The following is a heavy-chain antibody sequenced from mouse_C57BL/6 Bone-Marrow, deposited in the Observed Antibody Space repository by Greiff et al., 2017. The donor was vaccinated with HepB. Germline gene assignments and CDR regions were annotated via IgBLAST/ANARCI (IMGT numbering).Heavy chain of an antibody. Sequence: QVQLKQSGPGLVQPSQSLSITCTVSGFSLTSYGVHWVRQSPGKGLEWLGVIWSGGSTDYNAAFISRLSISKDNSKSKVFFKMNSLQADDTAIYYCAKNPCGSRVYAMDYWGQGTSVTVAS. CDR2: IWSGGST. D-gene: IGHD1-1*01. CDR3: AKNPCGSRVYAMDY. J-gene: IGHJ4*01. V-gene: IGHV2-2*01. CDR1: GFSLTSYG.